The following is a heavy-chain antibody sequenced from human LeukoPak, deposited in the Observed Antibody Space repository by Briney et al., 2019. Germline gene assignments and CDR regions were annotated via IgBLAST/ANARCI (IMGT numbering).Heavy chain of an antibody. CDR3: ARDYLIDY. J-gene: IGHJ4*02. CDR1: GFTFRSYG. V-gene: IGHV3-30*03. CDR2: ISYDGGNK. Sequence: GRSLRLSCAASGFTFRSYGLHWVRQAPGKELEWVAVISYDGGNKYYADSVKGRFTISRDNSQNTLYLQMNSLRAEDTAVYYCARDYLIDYWDQGTLVTVSS.